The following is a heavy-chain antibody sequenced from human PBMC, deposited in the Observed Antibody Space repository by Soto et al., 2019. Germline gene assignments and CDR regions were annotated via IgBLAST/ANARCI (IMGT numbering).Heavy chain of an antibody. CDR2: ISYDGSDK. J-gene: IGHJ4*02. Sequence: QVHLVESGGGVVQPGRSLRLSCAASGITFSNYAVHWVRQVPGKGLEWVAIISYDGSDKYYADSVKGRFTISRDNSKDTVYLQMNSLRHEDTAMYYCARDVSPDYWGQGTLVTVSS. CDR1: GITFSNYA. CDR3: ARDVSPDY. V-gene: IGHV3-30-3*01.